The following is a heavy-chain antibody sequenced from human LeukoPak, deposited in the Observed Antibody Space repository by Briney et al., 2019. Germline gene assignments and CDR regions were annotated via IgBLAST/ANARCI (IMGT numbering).Heavy chain of an antibody. CDR3: TRMSCYDGSGPSFDY. CDR2: IYTGGNT. CDR1: GFTVSSNF. D-gene: IGHD3-10*01. Sequence: GGSLRLSCAASGFTVSSNFMSWVRQAPGRGLEWVSVIYTGGNTYYSDSVKGRFTISRDNSKNTLYLQMNSLRAEDTAIYYCTRMSCYDGSGPSFDYWGQGTLVAVSS. J-gene: IGHJ4*02. V-gene: IGHV3-53*01.